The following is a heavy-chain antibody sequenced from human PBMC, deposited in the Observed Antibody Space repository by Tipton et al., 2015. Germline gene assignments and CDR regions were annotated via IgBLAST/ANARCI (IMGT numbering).Heavy chain of an antibody. J-gene: IGHJ5*02. V-gene: IGHV3-30*03. CDR1: GFIFSNYG. CDR2: ISYDGSNT. CDR3: ARGTNYFDSSGYPDQ. Sequence: SLRLSCAASGFIFSNYGMHWVRQAPGKGLEWVAVISYDGSNTYCADSVKGRFTISRDNSNNTLYLQMNSLRAEDTAVYYCARGTNYFDSSGYPDQWGQGTLVSVSS. D-gene: IGHD3-22*01.